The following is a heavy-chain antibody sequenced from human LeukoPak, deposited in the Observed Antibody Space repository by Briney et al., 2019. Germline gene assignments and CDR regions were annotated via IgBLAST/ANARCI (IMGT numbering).Heavy chain of an antibody. CDR2: IYYHGST. Sequence: SETLSLTCTVSGDPISGYSNSKWSWIRQPPGKGLEWIGYIYYHGSTNYNPSLKSRVTFSVDTSKNQFSLKLTSVTAADTAVYYCAREYSAFDYWGQGTLVTVSS. D-gene: IGHD6-13*01. CDR1: GDPISGYSNSK. J-gene: IGHJ4*02. V-gene: IGHV4-61*01. CDR3: AREYSAFDY.